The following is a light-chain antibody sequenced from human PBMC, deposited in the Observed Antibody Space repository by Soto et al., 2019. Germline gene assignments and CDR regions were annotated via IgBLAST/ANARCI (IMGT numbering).Light chain of an antibody. V-gene: IGLV2-14*03. CDR1: SSDIGVFTS. CDR3: SSYARTTTLVV. J-gene: IGLJ2*01. Sequence: QSVLTQPASVSGSPGQSITISCTGTSSDIGVFTSVSWYQQHPGKAPKLIIYDIIHRPSGVSDRFSGSKSVNTASLTVSGLQPEDEANYYCSSYARTTTLVVFGGGTKLTVL. CDR2: DII.